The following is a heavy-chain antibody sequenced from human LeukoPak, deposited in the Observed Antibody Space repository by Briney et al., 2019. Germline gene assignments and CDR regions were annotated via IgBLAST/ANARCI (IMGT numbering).Heavy chain of an antibody. V-gene: IGHV1-69*04. Sequence: SVKVSCKASGGTFSSYAISWVRQAPGQGLEWMGRAIPILGIATYAQKFQGRITITADKSTSTAYMELSSLRSDDTAMYYCAREPDVDMSTFRGEAFDIWGQGTMVTVSS. D-gene: IGHD5-24*01. CDR1: GGTFSSYA. CDR2: AIPILGIA. CDR3: AREPDVDMSTFRGEAFDI. J-gene: IGHJ3*02.